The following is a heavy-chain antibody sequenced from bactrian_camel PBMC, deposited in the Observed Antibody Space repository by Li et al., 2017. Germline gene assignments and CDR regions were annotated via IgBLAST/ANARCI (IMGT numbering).Heavy chain of an antibody. Sequence: QLVESGGGLVQPGGSLRPSCTASGFTFGGRCEGWFRQAPGKGLEWVSSVYGDGSSTYYADSVKGRFTISQDNAKNTLSLQMNSLKPEDTAMYYCAASLGKTYCHAAFFLTRARPNFGYMGQGTQVTVS. D-gene: IGHD5*01. J-gene: IGHJ4*01. V-gene: IGHV3S6*01. CDR2: VYGDGSST. CDR1: GFTFGGRC.